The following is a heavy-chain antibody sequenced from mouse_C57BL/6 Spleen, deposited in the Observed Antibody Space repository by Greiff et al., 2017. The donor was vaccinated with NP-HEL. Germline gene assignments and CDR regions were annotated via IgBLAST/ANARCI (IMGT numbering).Heavy chain of an antibody. D-gene: IGHD1-1*01. CDR3: ARSPITTVVAHVYYFDY. V-gene: IGHV1-82*01. Sequence: QVQLQQSGPELVKPGASVKISCKASGYAFSSSWMNWVKQRPGKGLEWIGRIYPGDGDTNYNGKFKGKATLTADKSSSTAYMQLSSLTSEDSAFYFCARSPITTVVAHVYYFDYWGQGTTLTVSS. CDR1: GYAFSSSW. J-gene: IGHJ2*01. CDR2: IYPGDGDT.